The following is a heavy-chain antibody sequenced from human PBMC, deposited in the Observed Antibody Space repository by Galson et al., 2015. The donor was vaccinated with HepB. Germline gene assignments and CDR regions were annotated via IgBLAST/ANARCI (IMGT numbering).Heavy chain of an antibody. J-gene: IGHJ4*02. V-gene: IGHV3-7*03. CDR3: ARGRGFLIDY. Sequence: SLRLSCAASGFTFRGHYMTWVRQAPGKGLEWVAVMNQDGSARHYVDSVKGRFTISRDNAKNSLYLQMNGLRAEDTAVYFCARGRGFLIDYWGQGTLVSVSS. CDR2: MNQDGSAR. D-gene: IGHD3-3*01. CDR1: GFTFRGHY.